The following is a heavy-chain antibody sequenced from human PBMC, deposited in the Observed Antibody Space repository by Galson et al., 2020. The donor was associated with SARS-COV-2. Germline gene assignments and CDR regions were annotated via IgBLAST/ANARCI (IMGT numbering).Heavy chain of an antibody. CDR3: LLEGCSHNQVY. CDR2: IYPNYNR. V-gene: IGHV3-53*01. CDR1: GFTVSSSY. J-gene: IGHJ4*02. D-gene: IGHD3-3*01. Sequence: GESLKISCAASGFTVSSSYISWVRQAPEKGLEWVSLIYPNYNRFYADSVKGRFTISRDNSRNTLFLQMNSLRVEDTAVYYCLLEGCSHNQVYWGQGSLVIVSS.